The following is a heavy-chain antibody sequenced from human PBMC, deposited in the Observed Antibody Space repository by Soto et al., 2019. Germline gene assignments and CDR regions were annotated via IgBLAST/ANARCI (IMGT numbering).Heavy chain of an antibody. V-gene: IGHV3-23*01. J-gene: IGHJ6*02. Sequence: EVQLLEYGGGLVQPGGSLRLSCAASGFTFNSYAMGWVRQAPGKGLDWDSAISVSGGSTYYADSVKGRFTISRDNSKNTVYRQLNSLRAEDTAVYYCAKGSGASVLRLYGRDVWGQWTTVTVSS. CDR1: GFTFNSYA. CDR3: AKGSGASVLRLYGRDV. D-gene: IGHD2-8*01. CDR2: ISVSGGST.